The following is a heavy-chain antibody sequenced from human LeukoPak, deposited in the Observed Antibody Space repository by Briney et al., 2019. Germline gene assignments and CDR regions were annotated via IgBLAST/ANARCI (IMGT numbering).Heavy chain of an antibody. CDR2: INPNSGGT. CDR1: GYTFTGYY. Sequence: GASVKVSCKASGYTFTGYYMHWVRQAPGQGLEWMGWINPNSGGTNYAQKFQGWVTMTRDTSISTAYMELSRLRSDDTAVYYCARSLGYCSSTRCPPEILYGMDVWGKGTTVTVSS. D-gene: IGHD2-2*01. J-gene: IGHJ6*04. V-gene: IGHV1-2*04. CDR3: ARSLGYCSSTRCPPEILYGMDV.